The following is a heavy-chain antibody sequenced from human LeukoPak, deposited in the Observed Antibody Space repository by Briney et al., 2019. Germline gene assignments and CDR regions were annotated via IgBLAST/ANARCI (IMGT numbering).Heavy chain of an antibody. D-gene: IGHD4-17*01. CDR3: ARGQDDYGDYRLDY. J-gene: IGHJ4*02. V-gene: IGHV4-61*05. Sequence: PSETLSLTCTVSGGSISSSSYYWGWIRQPPGKGLEWIGYIYYSGGTNYNPSLKSRVTISVDTSKNQFSLKLSSVTAADTAVYYCARGQDDYGDYRLDYWGQGTLVTVSS. CDR1: GGSISSSSYY. CDR2: IYYSGGT.